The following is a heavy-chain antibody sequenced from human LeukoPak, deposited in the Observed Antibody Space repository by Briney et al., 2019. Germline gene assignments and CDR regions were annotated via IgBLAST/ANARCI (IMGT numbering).Heavy chain of an antibody. CDR2: INHSGST. CDR3: ARVNYYGSGSYSLSDDAFDI. Sequence: SETLSLTCAVYGGSFSGYYWSWIRQPPGKGLEWIGEINHSGSTNYNPSLKSRVTISVDTSKNQFSLKLSSVTAADTAVYYCARVNYYGSGSYSLSDDAFDIWGQGTMVTVSS. D-gene: IGHD3-10*01. V-gene: IGHV4-34*01. J-gene: IGHJ3*02. CDR1: GGSFSGYY.